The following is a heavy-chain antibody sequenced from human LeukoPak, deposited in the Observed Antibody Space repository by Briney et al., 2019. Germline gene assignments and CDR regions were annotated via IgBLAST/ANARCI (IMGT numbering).Heavy chain of an antibody. CDR3: ARGVTARGFYYYMDV. J-gene: IGHJ6*03. Sequence: GASVKVSCKASGYTFTNYGINWVRQAPGQGLEWMGWINLNSGDTNYAQKFQGRVTMTRDTSISTAYMELSRLKSDDTAVFYCARGVTARGFYYYMDVWGKGTTVTISS. CDR1: GYTFTNYG. V-gene: IGHV1-2*02. CDR2: INLNSGDT. D-gene: IGHD2-21*02.